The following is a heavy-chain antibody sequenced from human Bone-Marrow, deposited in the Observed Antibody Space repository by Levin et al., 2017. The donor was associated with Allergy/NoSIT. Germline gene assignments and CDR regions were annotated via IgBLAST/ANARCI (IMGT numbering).Heavy chain of an antibody. CDR2: INPGDSHT. CDR1: GYRFTSYW. J-gene: IGHJ4*02. Sequence: PGGSLRLSCKTSGYRFTSYWIGWVRQVPGKGLEWVGIINPGDSHTRYSPSFQGQVTISAAKSISTAYLQWSSLKASDSAMYYCVRHGWYRTDDYYGVGDYWGQGTLVTVSS. D-gene: IGHD1-26*01. V-gene: IGHV5-51*01. CDR3: VRHGWYRTDDYYGVGDY.